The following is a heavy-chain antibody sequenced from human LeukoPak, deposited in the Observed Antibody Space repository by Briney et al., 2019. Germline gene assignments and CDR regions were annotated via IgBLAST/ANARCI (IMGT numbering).Heavy chain of an antibody. CDR2: INQDGSEK. V-gene: IGHV3-7*01. CDR1: GFTLNYYW. CDR3: ARWVSQYYFDY. J-gene: IGHJ4*02. D-gene: IGHD2-21*01. Sequence: GGSLRLSCAASGFTLNYYWMSWVRQAPGKGLEWVANINQDGSEKYFVDSVKGGFTISRDNAQNAVFLQMDSLRVDDTAVYYCARWVSQYYFDYWGQGTHVTVSS.